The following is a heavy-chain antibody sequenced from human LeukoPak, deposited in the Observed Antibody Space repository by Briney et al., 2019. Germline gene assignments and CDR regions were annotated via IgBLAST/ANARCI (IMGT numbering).Heavy chain of an antibody. CDR1: GFTFSSYS. CDR3: TTVGAPEDY. J-gene: IGHJ4*02. CDR2: ISSSSSYI. V-gene: IGHV3-21*01. Sequence: GGSLRLSCAASGFTFSSYSMNWVRQAPGKGLEWVSSISSSSSYIYYADSVKRRFTISRDNAKNSLYLQMNSLRAEDTAVYYCTTVGAPEDYWGQGTLVTVSS. D-gene: IGHD1-26*01.